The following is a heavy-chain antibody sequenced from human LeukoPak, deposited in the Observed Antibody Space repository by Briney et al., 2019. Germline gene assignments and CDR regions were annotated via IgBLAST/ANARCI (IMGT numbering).Heavy chain of an antibody. Sequence: PSETLSLTCTVSGGSISSSSYYWGWLRQPPGKGLEWIGSIYYSGSTYYNPSLKSRVTISVDTSKNQFSLKLSSVTAADTAVYYCARRIAARPEGWFDPWGQGTLVTVSS. CDR3: ARRIAARPEGWFDP. CDR1: GGSISSSSYY. D-gene: IGHD6-6*01. V-gene: IGHV4-39*07. CDR2: IYYSGST. J-gene: IGHJ5*02.